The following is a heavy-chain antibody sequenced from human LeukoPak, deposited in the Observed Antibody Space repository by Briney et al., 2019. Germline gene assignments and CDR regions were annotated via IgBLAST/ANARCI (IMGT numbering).Heavy chain of an antibody. D-gene: IGHD7-27*01. CDR1: GFTFSSYW. J-gene: IGHJ4*02. CDR3: AKDGGLWVSAHWGDS. CDR2: ITTSDGNT. V-gene: IGHV3-23*01. Sequence: GGSLRLSCAASGFTFSSYWMSWVRQAPGKGLEWVSTITTSDGNTYYADSVKGRFTVSRDNSKNTLFLQMNSLRAEDTAVYYCAKDGGLWVSAHWGDSWGQGTLVTVSS.